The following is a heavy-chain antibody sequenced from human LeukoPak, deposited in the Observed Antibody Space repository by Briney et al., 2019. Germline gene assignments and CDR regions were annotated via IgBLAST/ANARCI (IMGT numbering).Heavy chain of an antibody. CDR1: GSRFTNYW. CDR3: AREENLAVRGRDYNWFDT. V-gene: IGHV5-51*01. CDR2: IYPGDSDT. D-gene: IGHD6-19*01. Sequence: GESLKISCKGSGSRFTNYWIGWVRQMPGKGLEWMGIIYPGDSDTRYSPSFQGQVTISADKSLSTAYLQWSSLKASDTGMYYCAREENLAVRGRDYNWFDTWGQGTLVTVSS. J-gene: IGHJ5*02.